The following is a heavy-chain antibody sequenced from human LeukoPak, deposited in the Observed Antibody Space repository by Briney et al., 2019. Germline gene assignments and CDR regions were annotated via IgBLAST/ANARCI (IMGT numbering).Heavy chain of an antibody. Sequence: GASVKVSCKASGGTFSSYAISWVRQAPGQGLEWMGGIIPIFGTANYAQKFQGRVTITTDESTSTAYMELSSLRSEDTAVYYCARDQYYYDSSGYPFHYYFDYWGQGTLVTVSS. CDR2: IIPIFGTA. J-gene: IGHJ4*02. CDR3: ARDQYYYDSSGYPFHYYFDY. V-gene: IGHV1-69*05. CDR1: GGTFSSYA. D-gene: IGHD3-22*01.